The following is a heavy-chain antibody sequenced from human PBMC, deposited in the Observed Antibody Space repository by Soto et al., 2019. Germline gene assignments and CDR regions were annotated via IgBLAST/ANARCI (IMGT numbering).Heavy chain of an antibody. CDR1: GFTFGDYA. CDR3: TRWKPYCSSTSCYDY. V-gene: IGHV3-49*03. J-gene: IGHJ4*02. Sequence: GGSLRLSCTASGFTFGDYAMSWFRQAPGKGLEWVGFIRSKAYGGTTEYAASVKGRFTISRDDSKSIAYLQMNSLKTEDTAVYYCTRWKPYCSSTSCYDYWGQGTLVTVSS. D-gene: IGHD2-2*01. CDR2: IRSKAYGGTT.